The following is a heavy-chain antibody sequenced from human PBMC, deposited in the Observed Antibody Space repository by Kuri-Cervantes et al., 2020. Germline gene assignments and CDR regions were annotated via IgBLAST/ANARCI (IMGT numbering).Heavy chain of an antibody. CDR3: AAGTNYYYYYYMDV. J-gene: IGHJ6*03. D-gene: IGHD1-1*01. CDR1: GGSFSGYY. CDR2: FNHSGST. V-gene: IGHV4-34*01. Sequence: GSLRLSCAVYGGSFSGYYWSWIRQPPGKGLEWIGEFNHSGSTNYNPSLKSRVTISVDTSKNQFSLKLSSVTAADTAVYYCAAGTNYYYYYYMDVWGKGTTVTVSS.